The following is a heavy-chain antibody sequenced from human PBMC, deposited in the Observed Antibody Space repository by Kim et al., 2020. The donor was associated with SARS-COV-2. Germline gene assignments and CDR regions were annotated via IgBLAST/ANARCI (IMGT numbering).Heavy chain of an antibody. J-gene: IGHJ2*01. CDR3: AKEGPSYCGGDCSSAWYFDL. CDR1: GFTFSSYG. CDR2: ISYDGSNK. Sequence: GGSLRLSCAASGFTFSSYGMHWVRQAPGKGLEWVAVISYDGSNKYYADSVKGRFTISRDNSKNTLYLQMNSLRAEDTAVYYCAKEGPSYCGGDCSSAWYFDLWGRGTLVTVSS. D-gene: IGHD2-21*02. V-gene: IGHV3-30*18.